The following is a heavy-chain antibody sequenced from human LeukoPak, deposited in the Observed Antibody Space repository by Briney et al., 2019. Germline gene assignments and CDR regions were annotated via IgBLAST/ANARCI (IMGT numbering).Heavy chain of an antibody. Sequence: SETLSFTCAVYGGSFSGYYWSWIRQPPGNGLEWIGEINHSGSTNYNPSLKSRVTISVDTSKNQFSLKLSSVTAADTAVYYCARGGNSEGRAFDIWGQGTMVTVSS. CDR1: GGSFSGYY. V-gene: IGHV4-34*01. CDR2: INHSGST. J-gene: IGHJ3*02. D-gene: IGHD4-23*01. CDR3: ARGGNSEGRAFDI.